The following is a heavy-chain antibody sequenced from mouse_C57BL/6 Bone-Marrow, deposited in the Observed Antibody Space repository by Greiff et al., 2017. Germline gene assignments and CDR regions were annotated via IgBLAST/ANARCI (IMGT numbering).Heavy chain of an antibody. Sequence: DVKLQESGPGLVKPSQSLSLTCSVTGYSITSGYYWNWIRQFPGNKLEWMGYISYDGSNNYNPSLKNRISITRDTSKNQFFLKLNSVTTEDTATYYCARGVLRYLAWFAYWGQGTLVTVSA. V-gene: IGHV3-6*01. CDR3: ARGVLRYLAWFAY. CDR2: ISYDGSN. D-gene: IGHD1-1*01. J-gene: IGHJ3*01. CDR1: GYSITSGYY.